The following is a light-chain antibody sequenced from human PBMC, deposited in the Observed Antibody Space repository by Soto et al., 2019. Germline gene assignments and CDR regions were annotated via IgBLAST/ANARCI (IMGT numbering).Light chain of an antibody. Sequence: EILLTQSPDTLALSPGERATLSCRASQSIAKNYLAWYQHKPGQAPRLLIYDASSRATGIPDRFSGSGSGTDFTLTISRLGPEDFAVYFCHQCATSPFTFGGGTKVEIK. V-gene: IGKV3-20*01. CDR2: DAS. J-gene: IGKJ4*01. CDR1: QSIAKNY. CDR3: HQCATSPFT.